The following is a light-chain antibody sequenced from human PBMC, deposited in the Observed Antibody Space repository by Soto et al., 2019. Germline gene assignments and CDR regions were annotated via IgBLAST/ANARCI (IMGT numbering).Light chain of an antibody. CDR1: QSVNSN. V-gene: IGKV3D-15*01. Sequence: EIVMTQSPATLSVSPGGRATPSCRASQSVNSNYLAWYQQKPGQAPRLLIYGISKRATDIPDRFSGSGSGTEFTLTISSLQPEDFATYYCQQHGQWPITFGQGTRLENK. J-gene: IGKJ5*01. CDR2: GIS. CDR3: QQHGQWPIT.